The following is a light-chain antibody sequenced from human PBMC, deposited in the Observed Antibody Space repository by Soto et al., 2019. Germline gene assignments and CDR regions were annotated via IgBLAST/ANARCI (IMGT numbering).Light chain of an antibody. Sequence: EIVLTQSPATLSLSPGERATLSCRASQSFSSYLAWYQQKPGQAPRLLIYAASNRATGIPARFSGSGSGTDFTLTISSLELEDFAVYFCQHRSDWLGTFGQGTKLESK. CDR1: QSFSSY. V-gene: IGKV3-11*01. J-gene: IGKJ2*01. CDR2: AAS. CDR3: QHRSDWLGT.